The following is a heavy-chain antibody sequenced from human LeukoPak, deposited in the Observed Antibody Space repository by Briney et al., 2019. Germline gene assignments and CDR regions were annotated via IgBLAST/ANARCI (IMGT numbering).Heavy chain of an antibody. CDR3: GGGPALRY. CDR2: IKTKTDGDRT. J-gene: IGHJ4*02. D-gene: IGHD3-10*01. Sequence: GGSLRLSCVVSGFTFSNAWMSWIRQAPGKGLEWVGRIKTKTDGDRTDYAAPVEGRFTISRDDSKNTLSLQMNSLKTEDTAVYYCGGGPALRYWGQGTLVTVSS. CDR1: GFTFSNAW. V-gene: IGHV3-15*01.